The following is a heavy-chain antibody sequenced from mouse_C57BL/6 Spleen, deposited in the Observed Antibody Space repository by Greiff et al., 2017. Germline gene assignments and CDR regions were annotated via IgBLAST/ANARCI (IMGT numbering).Heavy chain of an antibody. CDR3: ARRDDGYYGHFEY. J-gene: IGHJ2*01. CDR2: IDPSDSYT. Sequence: QVQLQQPGAELVMPGASVKLSCKASGYTFTSYWMHWVKQRPGQGLEWIGEIDPSDSYTNYNQKFKGKSTLTVDKSSSTAYMQRSSLTSEDSAVYYWARRDDGYYGHFEYWGQGTTLTVSS. V-gene: IGHV1-69*01. D-gene: IGHD2-3*01. CDR1: GYTFTSYW.